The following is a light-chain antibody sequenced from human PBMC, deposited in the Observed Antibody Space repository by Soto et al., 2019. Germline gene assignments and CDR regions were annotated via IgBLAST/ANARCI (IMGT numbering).Light chain of an antibody. J-gene: IGKJ4*01. V-gene: IGKV3-20*01. Sequence: EIMLTQSPGTLSLSPGERATLSCRASQSVSSGYLAWYQQKPGQAPRLLMYGASNRATGIPDRFSGSGSGTDFTLTISRLEPEDFAIYYCQQYGNSPRLTFGGGTKVEIK. CDR3: QQYGNSPRLT. CDR1: QSVSSGY. CDR2: GAS.